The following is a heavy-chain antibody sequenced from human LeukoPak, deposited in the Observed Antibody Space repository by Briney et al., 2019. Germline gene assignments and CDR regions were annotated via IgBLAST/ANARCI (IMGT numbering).Heavy chain of an antibody. Sequence: SVKVSCKASGFTFTSSAMQWVRQARGQRLEWIGWIVVGSGNTNYAQKFQERVTITRDLSTSTAYMELSSLRSEDTAVYYCASDLQAAAAPRGDYWGQGTLVTVSS. D-gene: IGHD6-13*01. CDR3: ASDLQAAAAPRGDY. CDR1: GFTFTSSA. V-gene: IGHV1-58*02. CDR2: IVVGSGNT. J-gene: IGHJ4*02.